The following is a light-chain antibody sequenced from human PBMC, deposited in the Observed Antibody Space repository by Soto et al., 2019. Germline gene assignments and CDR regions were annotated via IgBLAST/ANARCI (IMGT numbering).Light chain of an antibody. CDR2: AAS. V-gene: IGKV3-20*01. Sequence: EVVLTQSPGTVSLSPGERATLSCRASQSVTANYLAWYQQKPGQAPRLLIYAASSRATGIPDRFSGSGSGTDFTLSISRLEPEDCAMYYCQHDGSSVTWTFGQGTKVEIK. J-gene: IGKJ1*01. CDR3: QHDGSSVTWT. CDR1: QSVTANY.